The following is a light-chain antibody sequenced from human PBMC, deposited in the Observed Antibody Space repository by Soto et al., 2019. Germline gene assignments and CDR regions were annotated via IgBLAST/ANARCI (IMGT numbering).Light chain of an antibody. J-gene: IGLJ3*02. V-gene: IGLV1-47*02. Sequence: QSVLTQPPSVSAAPGQKVTISCSGSNSNIGSNYVFWYQQLPGTAPKLLIYTDRQRPSGVPDRFSGSKSGTSASLAISGLRSEDEADYYCAAWDDSLSGRVFGGGTKVTVL. CDR2: TDR. CDR1: NSNIGSNY. CDR3: AAWDDSLSGRV.